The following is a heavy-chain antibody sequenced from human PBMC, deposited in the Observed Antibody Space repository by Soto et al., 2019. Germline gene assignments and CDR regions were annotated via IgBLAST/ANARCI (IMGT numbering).Heavy chain of an antibody. J-gene: IGHJ6*02. Sequence: SLRLSCTASGFTFGDYAMSWVRQAPGKGLEWVGFIRSKAYGGTTEYAASVKGRFTISRDDSKSIAYLQMNSLKTEDTAVYYCTREYDRPYYYYYYGMDVWGQGTTVTVSS. CDR3: TREYDRPYYYYYYGMDV. D-gene: IGHD3-22*01. V-gene: IGHV3-49*04. CDR2: IRSKAYGGTT. CDR1: GFTFGDYA.